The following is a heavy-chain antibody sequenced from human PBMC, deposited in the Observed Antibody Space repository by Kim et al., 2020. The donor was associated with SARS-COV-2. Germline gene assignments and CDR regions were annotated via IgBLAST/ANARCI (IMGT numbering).Heavy chain of an antibody. CDR2: IGRSGSET. Sequence: GGSLRLSCAASGLTFTNYAMTWVRQAPGKGLEWVSCIGRSGSETFYTGSVKGRFTISRDDSKNTVYLQMNGLRAEDTATYYGAKGGSSGCYSRLDFWGQG. CDR3: AKGGSSGCYSRLDF. V-gene: IGHV3-23*01. J-gene: IGHJ4*02. D-gene: IGHD2-21*01. CDR1: GLTFTNYA.